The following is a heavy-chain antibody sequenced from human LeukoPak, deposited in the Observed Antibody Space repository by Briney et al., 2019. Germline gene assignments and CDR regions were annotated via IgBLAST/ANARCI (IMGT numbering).Heavy chain of an antibody. CDR2: ISSSSSYI. Sequence: GGSLRLSCAASGFTFSSYTMNWVRQAPGKGLEWVSSISSSSSYIYYADSVKGRFTISRDNAKNSLYLQMNSLRAEGTAVYYCARDTYDILTGYYKWAFDIWGQGTMVTVSS. CDR1: GFTFSSYT. D-gene: IGHD3-9*01. J-gene: IGHJ3*02. CDR3: ARDTYDILTGYYKWAFDI. V-gene: IGHV3-21*06.